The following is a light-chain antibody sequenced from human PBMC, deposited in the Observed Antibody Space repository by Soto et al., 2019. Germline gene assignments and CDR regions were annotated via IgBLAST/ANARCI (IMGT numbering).Light chain of an antibody. CDR2: VAS. J-gene: IGKJ2*01. V-gene: IGKV1-39*01. CDR1: QSISNS. CDR3: QQTFSPPSP. Sequence: DIQMTQSLSSLSASVGDTVTITCRASQSISNSLSWYQQKPGKAPKFLIYVASTLQRGVPSRFSGSGSAPNFTLPISPLQPEDVATYHCQQTFSPPSPFGPGTKLEIK.